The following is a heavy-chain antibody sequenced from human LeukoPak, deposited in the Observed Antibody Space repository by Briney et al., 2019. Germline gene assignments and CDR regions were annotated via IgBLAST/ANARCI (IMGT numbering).Heavy chain of an antibody. V-gene: IGHV3-11*01. CDR1: GFTFSDYY. CDR3: ARVGEAAAAWFDP. D-gene: IGHD6-13*01. Sequence: PGGSLRLSCAASGFTFSDYYMSWIRQAPGKGLEWVSYISSSSSTIYYADSVKGRFTISRDNAKNSLYLQMNSLRAEDTAVYYCARVGEAAAAWFDPWGQGTLVTVSS. J-gene: IGHJ5*02. CDR2: ISSSSSTI.